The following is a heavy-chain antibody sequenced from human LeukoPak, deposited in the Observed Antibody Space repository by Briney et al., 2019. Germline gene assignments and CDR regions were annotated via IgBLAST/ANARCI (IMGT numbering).Heavy chain of an antibody. CDR2: ISGSGGST. CDR1: GFTPSSYV. D-gene: IGHD6-13*01. CDR3: AKAAAAGTELVDY. Sequence: RGSLRPSCAASGFTPSSYVISSVRQTPGKGLEWVSAISGSGGSTYYADSVKGRFTISRDNCKNTLYLQMNSLRAEATALYYCAKAAAAGTELVDYWGQGTLVTVSA. J-gene: IGHJ4*02. V-gene: IGHV3-23*01.